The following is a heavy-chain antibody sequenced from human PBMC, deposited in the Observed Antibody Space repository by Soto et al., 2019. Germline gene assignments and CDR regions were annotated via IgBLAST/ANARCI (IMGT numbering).Heavy chain of an antibody. CDR3: ATYDFWSGYHFDY. CDR1: VFTFSSYG. CDR2: ISYDGSNK. D-gene: IGHD3-3*01. Sequence: WWSLRLSCSASVFTFSSYGMHWVRQAPGKGLEWVAVISYDGSNKYYADSVKGRFTISRDNSKNTLYLQMNSLRAEDTAVYYCATYDFWSGYHFDYWGQGTLVTVSS. J-gene: IGHJ4*02. V-gene: IGHV3-30*03.